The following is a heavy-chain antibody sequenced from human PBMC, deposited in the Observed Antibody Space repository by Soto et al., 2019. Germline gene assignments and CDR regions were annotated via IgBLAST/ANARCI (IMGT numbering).Heavy chain of an antibody. CDR2: IYYSGST. CDR1: GGSISSSSYY. V-gene: IGHV4-39*07. CDR3: ARAAMGGSSWPFDY. D-gene: IGHD6-13*01. Sequence: SETLSLTCTVSGGSISSSSYYWGWIRQPPGKGLEWIGSIYYSGSTCYNPSLKSRVTISVDTSKNQFSLKLNSVTAADTAVYYCARAAMGGSSWPFDYWGQGTLVTVSS. J-gene: IGHJ4*02.